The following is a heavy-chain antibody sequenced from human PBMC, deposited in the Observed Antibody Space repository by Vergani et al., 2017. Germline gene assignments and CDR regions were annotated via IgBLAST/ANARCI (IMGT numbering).Heavy chain of an antibody. CDR3: ARDRGWNDPFDAFDI. V-gene: IGHV3-48*01. Sequence: EVQLVESGGGLVQPGGSLRLSCAASGFTFSSYSMNWVRQAPGKGLEWVSYISSSSSTIYYADSVKGRFTISRANAKNSLYLQMNSLRAEDTAVYYCARDRGWNDPFDAFDIWGQGTMVTVSS. D-gene: IGHD1-1*01. CDR1: GFTFSSYS. CDR2: ISSSSSTI. J-gene: IGHJ3*02.